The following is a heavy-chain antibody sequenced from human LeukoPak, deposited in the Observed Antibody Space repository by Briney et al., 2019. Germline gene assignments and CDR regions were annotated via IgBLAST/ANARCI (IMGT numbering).Heavy chain of an antibody. J-gene: IGHJ4*02. CDR2: INPSGGST. Sequence: ASVKVSCKGSNYTFTSYPINWVRQAPGQGLEWMGIINPSGGSTSYAQKFQGRVTMTRDTSTSTVYMELSSLRSEDTAVYYCARGGDYDSSGYFLDYWGQGTLVTVSS. CDR1: NYTFTSYP. CDR3: ARGGDYDSSGYFLDY. D-gene: IGHD3-22*01. V-gene: IGHV1-46*01.